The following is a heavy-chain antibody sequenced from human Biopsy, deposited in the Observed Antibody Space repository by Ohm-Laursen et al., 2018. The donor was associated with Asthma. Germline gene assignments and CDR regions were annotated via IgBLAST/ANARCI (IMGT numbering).Heavy chain of an antibody. V-gene: IGHV4-30-4*01. Sequence: SQTLSLTCTVSGDSVSSGDYYWTWIRQPPRKGPEWLGYISSAGNVFYTPSLKRRLTIQLDTSNNKFSLKLTSLSAADTALYYCARGGSGGKVYYFDSWGLGTLVTVSS. D-gene: IGHD2-15*01. CDR1: GDSVSSGDYY. CDR3: ARGGSGGKVYYFDS. CDR2: ISSAGNV. J-gene: IGHJ4*02.